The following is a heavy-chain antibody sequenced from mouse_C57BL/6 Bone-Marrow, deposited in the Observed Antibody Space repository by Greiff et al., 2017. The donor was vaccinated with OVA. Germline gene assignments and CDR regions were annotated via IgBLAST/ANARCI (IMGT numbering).Heavy chain of an antibody. J-gene: IGHJ1*03. V-gene: IGHV5-4*01. CDR1: GFTFSSYT. Sequence: EVHLVESGGGLVKPGGSLKLSCAASGFTFSSYTMSWVRQTPEKRLEWVATISDGGSYTYYPDNVKGRFTISRDNAKNNRYLQMSHLKSEDTAMYDCARAHYGRSWEWYFDVWGTGTTVTVSS. CDR3: ARAHYGRSWEWYFDV. CDR2: ISDGGSYT. D-gene: IGHD1-1*01.